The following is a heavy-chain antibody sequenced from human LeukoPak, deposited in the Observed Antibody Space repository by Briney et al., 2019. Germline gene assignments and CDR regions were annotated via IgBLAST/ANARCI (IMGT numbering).Heavy chain of an antibody. Sequence: GGSLRLSCAASGFTFSSYAMSWVRQAPGKGLEWVSAISASGYSTYYADSVKGRFTISRDNSKKTLYLQMNSLRAEDTAVYYCARANCSSTSCHNYYYYYYGMDVWGQGTTVTVSS. CDR1: GFTFSSYA. V-gene: IGHV3-23*01. D-gene: IGHD2-2*01. J-gene: IGHJ6*02. CDR2: ISASGYST. CDR3: ARANCSSTSCHNYYYYYYGMDV.